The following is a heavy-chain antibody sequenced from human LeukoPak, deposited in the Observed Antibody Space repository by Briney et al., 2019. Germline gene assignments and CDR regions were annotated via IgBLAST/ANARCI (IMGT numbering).Heavy chain of an antibody. J-gene: IGHJ4*02. Sequence: SETLSLTCAVYGGSFSGYYWSWIRQPPGKGLEWIGEINHSGSTNYNPSLKSRVTISVDTSKNQFSLKLSSVTAADTAVYYCARQPYGSGSYYKYWGQGTLVTVSS. CDR2: INHSGST. D-gene: IGHD3-10*01. V-gene: IGHV4-34*01. CDR3: ARQPYGSGSYYKY. CDR1: GGSFSGYY.